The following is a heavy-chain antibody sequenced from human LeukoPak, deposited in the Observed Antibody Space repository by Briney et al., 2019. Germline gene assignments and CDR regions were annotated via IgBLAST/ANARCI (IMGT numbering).Heavy chain of an antibody. CDR2: IRYNGGNK. D-gene: IGHD3-10*01. CDR1: AFTFRNYG. J-gene: IGHJ3*01. V-gene: IGHV3-30*02. Sequence: GGSLRLSCAASAFTFRNYGMHCVRQAPGKGLEGVAFIRYNGGNKNYADSVKGRFTISRDNPKNTLYLQINSLRAEDPAVDDCARGESYLSAFDLWGQGKMVTVSS. CDR3: ARGESYLSAFDL.